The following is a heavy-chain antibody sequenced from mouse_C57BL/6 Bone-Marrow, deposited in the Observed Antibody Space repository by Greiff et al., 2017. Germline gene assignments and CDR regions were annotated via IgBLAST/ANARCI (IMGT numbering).Heavy chain of an antibody. Sequence: EVKVVESGPELVKPGASVKISCKASGYSFTGYYMNWVKQSPEKSLEWIGEINPSTGGTTYNQKFKAKATLTVDKSSSTAYMQLKSLTSEDSAVYYCARCYDYDVGWYFDVWGTGTTVTVSS. CDR2: INPSTGGT. D-gene: IGHD2-4*01. J-gene: IGHJ1*03. V-gene: IGHV1-42*01. CDR3: ARCYDYDVGWYFDV. CDR1: GYSFTGYY.